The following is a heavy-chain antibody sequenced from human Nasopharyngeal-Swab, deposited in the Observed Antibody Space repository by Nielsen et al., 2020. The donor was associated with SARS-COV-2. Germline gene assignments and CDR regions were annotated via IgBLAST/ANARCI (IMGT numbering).Heavy chain of an antibody. CDR3: ASVNGYDFWSGYYHPFDY. D-gene: IGHD3-3*01. CDR2: ITHRGST. V-gene: IGHV4-38-2*02. J-gene: IGHJ4*02. Sequence: SETLSLTCTLSGYSISSGYYWGWIRLPQGKGLEWIGSITHRGSTYYNPSLKSRVTIPVDTSKNQFSLRLSSVTAADTAVYYCASVNGYDFWSGYYHPFDYWGQGTLVTVSS. CDR1: GYSISSGYY.